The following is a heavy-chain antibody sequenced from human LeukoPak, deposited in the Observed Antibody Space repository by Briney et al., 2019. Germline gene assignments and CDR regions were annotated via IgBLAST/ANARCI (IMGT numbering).Heavy chain of an antibody. CDR1: GGSISSYY. J-gene: IGHJ4*02. CDR2: IYYSGST. Sequence: SETLSLTCTVSGGSISSYYWSWIRQPPGKGLEWIGYIYYSGSTNYNPSLKSRVTISVDTSKNQFSLKLGSVTAADTAVYYFARDRDYYDSSGYYNHGEFDYWGQGTLVTVSS. V-gene: IGHV4-59*01. CDR3: ARDRDYYDSSGYYNHGEFDY. D-gene: IGHD3-22*01.